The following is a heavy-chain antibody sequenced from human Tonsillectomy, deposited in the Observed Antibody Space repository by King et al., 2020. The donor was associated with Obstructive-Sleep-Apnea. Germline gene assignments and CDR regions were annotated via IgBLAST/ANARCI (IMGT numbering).Heavy chain of an antibody. D-gene: IGHD3-10*01. CDR3: ARGLDYYGSGSYGY. CDR2: ISSSSSTI. CDR1: GFTFSSYS. V-gene: IGHV3-48*01. J-gene: IGHJ4*02. Sequence: VQLVESGGGLVQPGGSLRLSCAASGFTFSSYSMNWVRQAPGKGLEWVSYISSSSSTIYYADSVKGRFTISRDNAKNSLYLQMNSLRAEDTAVYYCARGLDYYGSGSYGYWGQGTLVTVSS.